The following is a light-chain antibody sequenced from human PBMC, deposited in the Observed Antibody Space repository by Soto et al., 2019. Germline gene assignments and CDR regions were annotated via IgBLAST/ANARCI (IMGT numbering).Light chain of an antibody. CDR2: KAS. CDR3: QQYDSFPLT. CDR1: QSISSW. J-gene: IGKJ4*01. V-gene: IGKV1-5*03. Sequence: DIQMTQSPSILSASVGDRVTITCRASQSISSWLAWYQQKPGKAPKLLIYKASTLQSGVPSSFSGSGSGTEFTLTISSLQPDDFATYYCQQYDSFPLTCGGGTKVEIK.